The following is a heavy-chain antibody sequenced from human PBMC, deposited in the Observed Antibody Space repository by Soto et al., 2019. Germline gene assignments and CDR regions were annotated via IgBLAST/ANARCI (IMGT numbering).Heavy chain of an antibody. CDR3: AKGGGSYDYFDY. CDR1: GFTFSSYG. D-gene: IGHD1-26*01. J-gene: IGHJ4*02. V-gene: IGHV3-30*18. Sequence: QVQLVESGGGVVQPGRSLRLSCAASGFTFSSYGMHWVRQAPGKGLEWVAVISYDGSNKYYADSVKGRFTISRDNSKNTLYLQMNSLRAEDTAVYYCAKGGGSYDYFDYWGQGTLVTVSS. CDR2: ISYDGSNK.